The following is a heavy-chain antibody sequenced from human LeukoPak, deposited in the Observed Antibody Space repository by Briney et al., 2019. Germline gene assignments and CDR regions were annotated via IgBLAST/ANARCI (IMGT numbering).Heavy chain of an antibody. CDR2: IIPIFGTA. V-gene: IGHV1-69*13. CDR3: ARFLQLPTPDYGMDV. J-gene: IGHJ6*02. CDR1: GGTFSSYA. D-gene: IGHD2-2*01. Sequence: GASVKVSCKASGGTFSSYAISWVRQAPGQGLEWMGGIIPIFGTANYAQKFQGRVTITADESTSTAYMELSSLRSEDTAVYYCARFLQLPTPDYGMDVWGQGTTVTVSS.